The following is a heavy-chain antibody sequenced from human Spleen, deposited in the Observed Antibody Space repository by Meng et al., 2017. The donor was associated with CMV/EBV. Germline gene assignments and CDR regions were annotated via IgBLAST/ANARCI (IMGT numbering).Heavy chain of an antibody. D-gene: IGHD3-9*01. CDR2: INSDGSST. J-gene: IGHJ4*02. V-gene: IGHV3-74*01. CDR1: GFTFSSYW. CDR3: ARTNNILTGPDY. Sequence: GESLKISCAASGFTFSSYWMHWVRQVPGKGLVWVSRINSDGSSTSYADSVKGRFTISRDNAKNTLYLQMSSLRAEDTAAYYCARTNNILTGPDYWGQGALVTVSS.